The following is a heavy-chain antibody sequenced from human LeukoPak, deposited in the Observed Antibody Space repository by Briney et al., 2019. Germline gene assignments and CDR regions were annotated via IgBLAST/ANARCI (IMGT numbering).Heavy chain of an antibody. CDR2: IYYSGST. CDR1: GGSISSYY. V-gene: IGHV4-59*12. J-gene: IGHJ4*02. Sequence: SETLSLTCTVSGGSISSYYWSWIRQPPGKGLEWIGYIYYSGSTNYNPSLKSRVTISVDKSKNQFSLKLSSVTAADTAVYYCAREPLWFGELLPDYWGQGTLVTVSS. D-gene: IGHD3-10*01. CDR3: AREPLWFGELLPDY.